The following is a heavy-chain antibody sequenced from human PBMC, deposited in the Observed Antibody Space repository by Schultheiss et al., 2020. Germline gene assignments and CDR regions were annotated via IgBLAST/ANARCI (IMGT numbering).Heavy chain of an antibody. J-gene: IGHJ6*02. CDR2: INHSGST. Sequence: SETLSLTCAVYGGSFSGYYWSWIRQPPGKGLEWIGEINHSGSTNYNPSLKSRVTISVDTSKNQFYLKLSSVTAADTAVYYCARKRPWGNYGMDVWGQGTTVNV. V-gene: IGHV4-34*01. CDR3: ARKRPWGNYGMDV. D-gene: IGHD3-16*01. CDR1: GGSFSGYY.